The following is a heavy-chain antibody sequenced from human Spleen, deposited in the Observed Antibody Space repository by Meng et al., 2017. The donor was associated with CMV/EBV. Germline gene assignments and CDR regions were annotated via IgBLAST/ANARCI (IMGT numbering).Heavy chain of an antibody. D-gene: IGHD2-21*02. CDR2: IHNSGST. CDR1: SGFIRSDDYY. J-gene: IGHJ4*02. Sequence: SETLSLTCTVSSGFIRSDDYYWGWIRQPPGKGLEWIGYIHNSGSTYYNPSLKSRITISADMSKNQFSLRLTSVTAADTALYYCARVTYGDVSQPYYFDFWGQGALVTVSS. CDR3: ARVTYGDVSQPYYFDF. V-gene: IGHV4-30-4*08.